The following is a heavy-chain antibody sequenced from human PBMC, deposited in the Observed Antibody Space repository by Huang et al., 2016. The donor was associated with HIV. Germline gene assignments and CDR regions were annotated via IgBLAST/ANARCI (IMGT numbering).Heavy chain of an antibody. V-gene: IGHV1-24*01. CDR1: GYTLTELS. Sequence: QVQLVQSGAEVKKPGASVKVSCKVSGYTLTELSIHWVRQAPGKGLEWMGGFAPEQGETNYAQDCQGRVTMTEETSTDTADMELNSLRSEDTAVYYCATGFDTYYDIWGQGTMVSASS. J-gene: IGHJ3*02. D-gene: IGHD2-21*01. CDR2: FAPEQGET. CDR3: ATGFDTYYDI.